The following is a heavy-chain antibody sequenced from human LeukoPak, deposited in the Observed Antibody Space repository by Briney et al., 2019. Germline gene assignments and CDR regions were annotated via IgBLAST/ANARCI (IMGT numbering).Heavy chain of an antibody. J-gene: IGHJ4*02. V-gene: IGHV4-59*01. CDR1: GGSIRSYY. CDR3: ARGKSRGSHIDY. Sequence: PSETLSLTCTVSGGSIRSYYWNWIRQTPGKGLEGIGHIYYTGRINYNPSLKSRVTISVDTSKTQCSLKLSSVTAADTAVYYCARGKSRGSHIDYWGQGTLVTVSS. D-gene: IGHD1-26*01. CDR2: IYYTGRI.